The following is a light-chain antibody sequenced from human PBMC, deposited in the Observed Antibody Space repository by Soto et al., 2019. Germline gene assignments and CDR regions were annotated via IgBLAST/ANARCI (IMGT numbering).Light chain of an antibody. CDR1: QSVSNY. CDR2: DAS. J-gene: IGKJ1*01. Sequence: EIVLTQSPATLSLSPGERVTLSCRASQSVSNYLAWYQQKPGQAPRLLIYDASNRVTGIPARFSCSGSVTDLTLTISSLEPEDFAVYYCQQRSNWPWTFGQWTKVESK. V-gene: IGKV3-11*01. CDR3: QQRSNWPWT.